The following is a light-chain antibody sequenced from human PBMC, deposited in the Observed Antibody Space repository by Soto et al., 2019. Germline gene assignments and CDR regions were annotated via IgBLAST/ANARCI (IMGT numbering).Light chain of an antibody. J-gene: IGKJ4*01. CDR1: QSISINY. V-gene: IGKV3-20*01. CDR3: QQYGSSPLT. Sequence: VLTQSPGTLSLSPGERATLSCRASQSISINYLAWYQQKPGQAPRLLIYASSRATGIPDRFSGSGSGTDFTLTISRLEPEDSAVYYCQQYGSSPLTFGGGAKVESK. CDR2: AS.